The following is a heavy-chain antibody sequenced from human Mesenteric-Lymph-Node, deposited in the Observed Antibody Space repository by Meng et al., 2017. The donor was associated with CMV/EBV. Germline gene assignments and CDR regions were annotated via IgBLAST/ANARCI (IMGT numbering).Heavy chain of an antibody. CDR1: SGGSY. Sequence: SGGSYWSWLRQHPGKGLEWIGYIYYSGSTYYNPSLKSRVTISVDTSKNQFSLKLSSVTAADTAVYYCARGGYCSGGSCYRVRWFDPWGQGTLVTVSS. CDR3: ARGGYCSGGSCYRVRWFDP. CDR2: IYYSGST. J-gene: IGHJ5*02. V-gene: IGHV4-31*02. D-gene: IGHD2-15*01.